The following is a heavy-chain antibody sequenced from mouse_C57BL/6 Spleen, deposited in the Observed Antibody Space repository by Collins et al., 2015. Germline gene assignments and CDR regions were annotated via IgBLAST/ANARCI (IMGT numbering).Heavy chain of an antibody. CDR3: AREGLRAWFVY. CDR1: GYTFSSYT. CDR2: INPRSGYT. J-gene: IGHJ3*01. D-gene: IGHD2-4*01. V-gene: IGHV1-4*01. Sequence: SGAELARPGASVKMSCKASGYTFSSYTMHWVKQRPGQGLEWIGYINPRSGYTNYNQKFKDKATLTADKSSSTAYMQLSSLTSEDSAVYYCAREGLRAWFVYWGQGTLVTVSA.